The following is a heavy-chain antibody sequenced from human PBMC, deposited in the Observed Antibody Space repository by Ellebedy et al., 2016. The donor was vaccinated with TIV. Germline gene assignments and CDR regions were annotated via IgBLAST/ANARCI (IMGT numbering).Heavy chain of an antibody. V-gene: IGHV4-31*03. CDR1: GGSISSGGYY. J-gene: IGHJ6*02. Sequence: MPSETLSLTCTVSGGSISSGGYYWSWIRQHPGKGLEWIGYIYYSGSTYYNPSLKSRVTISVDTSKNQFSLKLSSVTAADTAVYYCARDVYYDFWSAYPYGMDVWGQGTTVTVSS. D-gene: IGHD3-3*01. CDR2: IYYSGST. CDR3: ARDVYYDFWSAYPYGMDV.